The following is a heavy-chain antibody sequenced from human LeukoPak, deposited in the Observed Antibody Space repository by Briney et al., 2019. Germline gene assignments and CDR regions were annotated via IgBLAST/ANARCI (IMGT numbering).Heavy chain of an antibody. CDR3: ARNASDSGTSYFDY. Sequence: SETLSLTCTVSGGSISSGTYYWGWVRHPPGKGLEWIGSIYYSGSTSSSPSLRGRVTISGHTSKNQFSLKLDSVTAADTAVYYCARNASDSGTSYFDYWGQGTLVTVSS. CDR1: GGSISSGTYY. D-gene: IGHD1-26*01. V-gene: IGHV4-39*01. CDR2: IYYSGST. J-gene: IGHJ4*02.